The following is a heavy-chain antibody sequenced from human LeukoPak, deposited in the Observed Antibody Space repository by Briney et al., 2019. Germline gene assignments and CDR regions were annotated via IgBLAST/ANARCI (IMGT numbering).Heavy chain of an antibody. CDR1: GFTFSSYG. CDR3: AKGEDFLYDY. D-gene: IGHD2-2*02. V-gene: IGHV3-30*02. Sequence: GGSLRLSCAASGFTFSSYGMHWVRQAPGKGLEWVAFIRYDGSNKYYADSVKGRFAISRDNSKNTLYLQMNSLRAEDTAVYYCAKGEDFLYDYWGQGTLVTVSS. CDR2: IRYDGSNK. J-gene: IGHJ4*02.